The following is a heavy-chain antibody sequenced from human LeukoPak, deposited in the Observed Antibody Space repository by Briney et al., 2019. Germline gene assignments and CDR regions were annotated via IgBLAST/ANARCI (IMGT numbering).Heavy chain of an antibody. CDR2: IKQDGSQK. D-gene: IGHD4-17*01. CDR1: GFTFSSYW. J-gene: IGHJ4*02. CDR3: AREQYGDHFDN. Sequence: GGSLRLSCAASGFTFSSYWMSWVRQAPGKGLEWVANIKQDGSQKYYVGSVKGRFTISRDNAKNSLYLQMNSLRVDDTAVYYCAREQYGDHFDNWGQGTLVIVSS. V-gene: IGHV3-7*01.